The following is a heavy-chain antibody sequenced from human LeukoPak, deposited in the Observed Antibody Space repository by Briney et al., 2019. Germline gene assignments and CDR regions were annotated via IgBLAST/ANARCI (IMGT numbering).Heavy chain of an antibody. CDR3: AKVYYDSSGPISGGYFDY. V-gene: IGHV3-9*01. J-gene: IGHJ4*02. D-gene: IGHD3-22*01. Sequence: PGGSLRLSCAASGFTFSSYATSWVRQAPGKGLEWVSGISWNSGSIGYADSVKGRFTISRDNAKNSLYLQMNSLRAEDTALYYCAKVYYDSSGPISGGYFDYWGQGTLVTVSS. CDR2: ISWNSGSI. CDR1: GFTFSSYA.